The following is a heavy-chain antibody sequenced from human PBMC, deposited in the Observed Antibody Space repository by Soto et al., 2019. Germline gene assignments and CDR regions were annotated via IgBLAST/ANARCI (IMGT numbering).Heavy chain of an antibody. V-gene: IGHV3-23*01. CDR2: ISGSGGST. J-gene: IGHJ6*02. Sequence: EVQLLESGGGLVQPGGSLRLSCAASGFTFSSYAMSWVRQAPGKRLEWVSAISGSGGSTYYADSVKGRFTISRDNSKNTLYLQMNSLRAEDTAVYYCAKAGDYEPDPVSDGMDVWGQGTTVTVSS. CDR1: GFTFSSYA. D-gene: IGHD4-17*01. CDR3: AKAGDYEPDPVSDGMDV.